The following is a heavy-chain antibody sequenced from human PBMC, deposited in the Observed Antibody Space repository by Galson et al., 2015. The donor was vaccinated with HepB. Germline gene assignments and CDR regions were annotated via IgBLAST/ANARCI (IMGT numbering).Heavy chain of an antibody. V-gene: IGHV1-18*01. D-gene: IGHD2-8*01. CDR3: AREADCITNGICPQSFDY. CDR2: FAVYSGST. Sequence: SVKVSCKASGYTFTRYGISWVRQAPGQGLEWMGWFAVYSGSTRYAESLQGRVTMTTDTSTTTAYLDLRSLRSDDTAVYYRAREADCITNGICPQSFDYWGQGTLVAVSS. CDR1: GYTFTRYG. J-gene: IGHJ4*02.